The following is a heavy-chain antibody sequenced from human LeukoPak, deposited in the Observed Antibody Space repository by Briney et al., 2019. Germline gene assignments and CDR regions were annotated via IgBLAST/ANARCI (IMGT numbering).Heavy chain of an antibody. D-gene: IGHD1-26*01. Sequence: GGSLRLSCAASGFTFSTYAMSWVRQAPGKGLEWVSVIYSGGSTYYADSVKGRFTISRDNSKNTLYLQMNSLRAEDTAVYYCARDGGSYQFDIWGQGTMVTVSS. CDR1: GFTFSTYA. V-gene: IGHV3-66*01. CDR3: ARDGGSYQFDI. J-gene: IGHJ3*02. CDR2: IYSGGST.